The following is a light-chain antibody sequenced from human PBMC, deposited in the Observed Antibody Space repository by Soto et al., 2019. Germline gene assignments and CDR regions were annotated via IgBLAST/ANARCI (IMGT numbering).Light chain of an antibody. Sequence: EVVMTQSPDTLSVSPGERATLSCRASQSVSSNLAWYQQKLGQAPRLLIYSASTRATGIPARFSGSGSGTEFTLTISSLQSEDFAVYYCQQYNNWPRTFGQGTKVDIK. CDR2: SAS. CDR3: QQYNNWPRT. J-gene: IGKJ1*01. CDR1: QSVSSN. V-gene: IGKV3-15*01.